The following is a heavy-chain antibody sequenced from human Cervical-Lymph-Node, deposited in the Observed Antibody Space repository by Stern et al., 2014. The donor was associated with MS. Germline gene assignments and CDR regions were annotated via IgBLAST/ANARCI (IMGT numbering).Heavy chain of an antibody. Sequence: VQLVQSGAELIRPGESLKISCKGSGFKFSIYWIAWVRQMPGKGLEWMGIIYPGDSETRSSRSVQGQVTMSADKSTSTAYLQWSSLNASDTAMYFCARQTTAWASDVWGQGTLVTVSS. V-gene: IGHV5-51*01. CDR2: IYPGDSET. D-gene: IGHD1-14*01. CDR1: GFKFSIYW. CDR3: ARQTTAWASDV. J-gene: IGHJ4*02.